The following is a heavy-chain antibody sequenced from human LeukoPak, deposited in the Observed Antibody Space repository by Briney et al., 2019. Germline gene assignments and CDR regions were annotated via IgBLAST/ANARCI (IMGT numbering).Heavy chain of an antibody. J-gene: IGHJ4*02. V-gene: IGHV5-51*01. CDR2: IYPGDSGT. Sequence: GESLKISCEGSGYTFTRSWIGWVRQMPGKGLEWMGIIYPGDSGTKYSPSFKGQVSISADKSTGTAYLQLGSLKASDTAMYYCARQDGSGSYDWGQGALVTVSS. D-gene: IGHD3-10*01. CDR1: GYTFTRSW. CDR3: ARQDGSGSYD.